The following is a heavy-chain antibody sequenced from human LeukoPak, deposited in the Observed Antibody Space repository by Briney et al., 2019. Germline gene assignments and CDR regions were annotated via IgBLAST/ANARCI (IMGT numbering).Heavy chain of an antibody. D-gene: IGHD6-13*01. CDR3: AAGFSNHGYIY. CDR2: TVLGSGDT. V-gene: IGHV1-58*02. Sequence: ASVKVSCKASGLTFRTSAMQWVRQTRGQGLEWIGWTVLGSGDTNYAQSFKERVTITRDMSTSTAYMELSSLRSEDTAMYYCAAGFSNHGYIYWGQGTLVAVSS. CDR1: GLTFRTSA. J-gene: IGHJ4*02.